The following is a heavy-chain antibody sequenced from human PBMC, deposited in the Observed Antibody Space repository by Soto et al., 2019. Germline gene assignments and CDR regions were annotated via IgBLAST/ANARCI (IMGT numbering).Heavy chain of an antibody. CDR2: IYPGDSDT. CDR1: GYSFTSYW. Sequence: GESLKISCKGSGYSFTSYWIGWVRQMPGKGLEWMGIIYPGDSDTRYSPSFQGQVTISADKSISTAYLQWSSLKASDTAMYYCARSHYGDYGNWLTGYYYCYGMDVWGQGTTVTVSS. D-gene: IGHD4-17*01. J-gene: IGHJ6*02. V-gene: IGHV5-51*01. CDR3: ARSHYGDYGNWLTGYYYCYGMDV.